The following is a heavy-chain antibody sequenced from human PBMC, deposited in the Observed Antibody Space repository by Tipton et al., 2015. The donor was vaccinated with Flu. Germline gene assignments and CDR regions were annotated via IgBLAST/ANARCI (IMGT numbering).Heavy chain of an antibody. CDR2: MYYSGST. Sequence: TLSLTCTVSGDSISSYYWSWIRQPPGKGLEWIGYMYYSGSTKYNPSLKSRVTISIDTSKNQFSLKLTSVTAADTAVYYCARDPKWSSAYYNPFGYWGQGTLVTVSS. V-gene: IGHV4-59*01. D-gene: IGHD3-22*01. J-gene: IGHJ4*02. CDR3: ARDPKWSSAYYNPFGY. CDR1: GDSISSYY.